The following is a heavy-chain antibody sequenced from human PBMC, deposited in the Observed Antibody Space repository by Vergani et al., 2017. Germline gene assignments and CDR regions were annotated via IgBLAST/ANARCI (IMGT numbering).Heavy chain of an antibody. CDR3: AKPSVPRGYSAGGAFDI. CDR2: ISGSGGST. D-gene: IGHD5-12*01. J-gene: IGHJ3*02. Sequence: EVQLLESGGGLVQPGGSLRLSCAASGFIFSSYAMSWVRQAPGKGLEWISAISGSGGSTDYADSVKGRFTISRDNSKNTLYLQMNSLRAEDTAVYYCAKPSVPRGYSAGGAFDIWGQGTMVTVSS. V-gene: IGHV3-23*01. CDR1: GFIFSSYA.